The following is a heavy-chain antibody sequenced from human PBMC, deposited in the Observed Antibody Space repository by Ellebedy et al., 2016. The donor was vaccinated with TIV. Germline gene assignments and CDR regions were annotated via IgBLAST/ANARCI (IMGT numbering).Heavy chain of an antibody. CDR1: NYSISSGSY. D-gene: IGHD3-9*01. CDR3: ASGYYDTLTGSTGGDFDS. Sequence: GSLRLSCTVSNYSISSGSYWGWIRPPPGKGLEGIGSIYHIGSTYYNPSLKSRVTISLDTSKNQLYLKLSSVTAADTAVYYCASGYYDTLTGSTGGDFDSWGQGTLVTVSS. V-gene: IGHV4-38-2*02. CDR2: IYHIGST. J-gene: IGHJ4*02.